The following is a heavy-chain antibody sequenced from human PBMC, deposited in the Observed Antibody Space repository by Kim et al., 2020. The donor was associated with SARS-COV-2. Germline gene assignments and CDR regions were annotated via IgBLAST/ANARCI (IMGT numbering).Heavy chain of an antibody. CDR3: ARYYYGSGGMDV. CDR2: T. J-gene: IGHJ6*02. D-gene: IGHD3-10*01. V-gene: IGHV1-18*01. Sequence: TNYAQTLRARVTMTTDTSTSTAYMELRSLRSDDTAVYYCARYYYGSGGMDVWGQGTTVTVSS.